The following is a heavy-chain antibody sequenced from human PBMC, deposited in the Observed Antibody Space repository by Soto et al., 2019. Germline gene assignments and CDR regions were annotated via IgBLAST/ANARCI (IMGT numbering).Heavy chain of an antibody. J-gene: IGHJ6*02. V-gene: IGHV1-18*01. CDR2: INVHNGDT. Sequence: QVQVVQSGAEVKKPGASVRVSCKPSAYNLAGDGFTWVRQAPGQGLEWMGWINVHNGDTKYAHKFQDRFSLTTDTFTRTVYMELTNLRSDDTAVYYCARRGNPYMDVWGQGTTVIVSS. CDR1: AYNLAGDG. CDR3: ARRGNPYMDV.